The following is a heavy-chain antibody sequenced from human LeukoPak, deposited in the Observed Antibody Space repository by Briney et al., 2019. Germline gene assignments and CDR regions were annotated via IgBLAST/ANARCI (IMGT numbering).Heavy chain of an antibody. D-gene: IGHD3-22*01. CDR1: GGSISSYY. CDR2: IYYSGST. Sequence: SETLSLTCTVSGGSISSYYWSWIRQPPGRGLEWIGYIYYSGSTDYDPSLKSRVTISVDTSKNQFSLKLSSVTAADTAVYYCARRSGHYDSSGYILYYFDYWGQGTLVTVSS. J-gene: IGHJ4*02. CDR3: ARRSGHYDSSGYILYYFDY. V-gene: IGHV4-59*08.